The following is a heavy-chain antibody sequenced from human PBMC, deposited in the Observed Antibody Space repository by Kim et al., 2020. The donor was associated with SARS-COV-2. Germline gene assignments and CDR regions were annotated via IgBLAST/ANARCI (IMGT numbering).Heavy chain of an antibody. CDR2: INHSGST. J-gene: IGHJ4*01. CDR3: ARGEVGWGRFWSGLHFDY. D-gene: IGHD3-3*01. CDR1: GGSFSGYY. V-gene: IGHV4-34*01. Sequence: SETLSLTCAVYGGSFSGYYWSWIRQPPGKGLEWIGEINHSGSTNYNPSLKSRVTISVDTSKNQFSLKLSSVTAADTAVYYCARGEVGWGRFWSGLHFDY.